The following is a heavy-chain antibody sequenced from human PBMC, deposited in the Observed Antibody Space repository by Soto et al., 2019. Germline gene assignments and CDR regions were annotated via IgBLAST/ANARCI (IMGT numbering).Heavy chain of an antibody. D-gene: IGHD3-16*02. J-gene: IGHJ4*02. CDR2: INHSGST. CDR3: ARDPVLDDYVWGSYRYRASFDY. Sequence: PSETLSLTCAVYGGSFSGYYWSWIRQPPGKGLEWIGEINHSGSTNYNPSLKSRVTISVDTSKNQFSLKLSSVTAADTAVYYCARDPVLDDYVWGSYRYRASFDYWGQGTLVTVSS. V-gene: IGHV4-34*01. CDR1: GGSFSGYY.